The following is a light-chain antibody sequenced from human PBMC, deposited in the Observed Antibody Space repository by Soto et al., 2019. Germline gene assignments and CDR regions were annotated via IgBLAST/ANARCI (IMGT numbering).Light chain of an antibody. J-gene: IGKJ1*01. Sequence: DIQMTQSPSTLSASVGDRVTITCRASQNINSWLAWYQQKPGKAPNLLIYDASTLESGVPSRFSGSGSGTEFTLTISSLQPVDFATYYCQQFHSFSRTFGQGTKVEVK. V-gene: IGKV1-5*01. CDR3: QQFHSFSRT. CDR1: QNINSW. CDR2: DAS.